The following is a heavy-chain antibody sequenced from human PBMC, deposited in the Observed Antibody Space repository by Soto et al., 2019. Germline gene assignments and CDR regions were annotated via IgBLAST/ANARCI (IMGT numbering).Heavy chain of an antibody. D-gene: IGHD5-18*01. CDR1: GGTFSSYA. CDR3: ARSIPEDGYSYEQGFDY. J-gene: IGHJ4*02. CDR2: IIPIFGTA. Sequence: QVQLVQSGAEVKKPGSSVKVSCKASGGTFSSYAISWVRQAPGQGLEWMGGIIPIFGTANYAQKFQGRVAITADESTSTAYMELRSLRTEETAVYYCARSIPEDGYSYEQGFDYWGQGTLVTVSS. V-gene: IGHV1-69*01.